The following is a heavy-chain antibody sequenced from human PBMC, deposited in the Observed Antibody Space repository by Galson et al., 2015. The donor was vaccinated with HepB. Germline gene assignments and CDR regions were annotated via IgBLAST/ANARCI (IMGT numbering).Heavy chain of an antibody. V-gene: IGHV3-11*01. D-gene: IGHD5-18*01. Sequence: SLRLSCAASGFTFSDYYMSWIRQAPGKGLEWVSYISSSGSTIYYADSVKGRFTISRDNAKNSLYLQMNSLRAEDTAVYYCARDDQDTAMVEAVGMDVWGQGTTVTVSS. J-gene: IGHJ6*02. CDR3: ARDDQDTAMVEAVGMDV. CDR2: ISSSGSTI. CDR1: GFTFSDYY.